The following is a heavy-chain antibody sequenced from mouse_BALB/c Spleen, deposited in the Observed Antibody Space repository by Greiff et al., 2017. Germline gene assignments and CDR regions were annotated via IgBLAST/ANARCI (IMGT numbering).Heavy chain of an antibody. CDR1: GYTFTSYW. V-gene: IGHV1S81*02. J-gene: IGHJ2*01. CDR2: INPSNGRT. Sequence: VQLQQPGAELVKPGASVKLSCKASGYTFTSYWMHWVKQRPGQGLEWIGEINPSNGRTNYNEKFKSKATLTVDKSSSTAYMQLSSLTSEDSAVYYCARGGYGYSYWGQGTTLTVSS. CDR3: ARGGYGYSY. D-gene: IGHD2-2*01.